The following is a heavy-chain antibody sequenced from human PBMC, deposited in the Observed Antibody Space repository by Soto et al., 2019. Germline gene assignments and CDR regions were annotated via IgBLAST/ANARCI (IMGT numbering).Heavy chain of an antibody. CDR1: GGSISSYY. D-gene: IGHD2-15*01. V-gene: IGHV4-59*08. Sequence: QVQLQDSGPGLVNPSETLSLTCTVSGGSISSYYWSWIRQPPGKGLEWIGYIYYSGSTNYNPSLKSRVTISVDTSKNQFSLKLSSVTAADTAVYYCARRYGGTFDYWGQGTLVTVSS. J-gene: IGHJ4*02. CDR3: ARRYGGTFDY. CDR2: IYYSGST.